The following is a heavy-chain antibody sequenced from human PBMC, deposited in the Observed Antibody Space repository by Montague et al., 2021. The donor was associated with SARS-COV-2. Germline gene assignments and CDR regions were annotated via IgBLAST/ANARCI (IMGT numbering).Heavy chain of an antibody. CDR2: INHSGST. Sequence: SETLSLTCAVYGGSFSGYYWSWIRQPPGKGLEWIGAINHSGSTNXNPSLKSRVTISVDTSKNQFSLKLSSVTAADTAVYYCTREGYQVLWSDYYYYGMDVWGQGTTVTVSS. D-gene: IGHD2-2*01. CDR1: GGSFSGYY. V-gene: IGHV4-34*01. CDR3: TREGYQVLWSDYYYYGMDV. J-gene: IGHJ6*02.